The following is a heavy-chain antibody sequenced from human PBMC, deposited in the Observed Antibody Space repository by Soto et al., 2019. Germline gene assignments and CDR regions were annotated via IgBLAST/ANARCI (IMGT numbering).Heavy chain of an antibody. CDR3: AKVGGGNYYYNPMDV. Sequence: SPVLSCAASGFTFSNYAMSWVSPAPGKGLEWVSPISGSGVGTYYADSVKGRFTISRDNSKNTLYLQMNSLRAGDTAIYYCAKVGGGNYYYNPMDVWGQGTTVTVSS. CDR1: GFTFSNYA. D-gene: IGHD3-16*01. CDR2: ISGSGVGT. V-gene: IGHV3-23*01. J-gene: IGHJ6*02.